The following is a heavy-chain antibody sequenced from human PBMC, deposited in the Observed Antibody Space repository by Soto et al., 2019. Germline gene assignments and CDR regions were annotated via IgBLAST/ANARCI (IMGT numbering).Heavy chain of an antibody. J-gene: IGHJ6*02. V-gene: IGHV4-61*01. D-gene: IGHD3-10*01. CDR1: GESVGRGTDY. CDR3: ARDRRGRADGFIYYYGMEV. CDR2: IFDAATT. Sequence: QVQLQESGPGLMQPSGTLSLICSVSGESVGRGTDYWSWVRQAPGRGLEWIGYIFDAATTNYNPSFESRVSISLDAAKNQVSPKLTSVTAADTAIYYCARDRRGRADGFIYYYGMEVWGQGTSVTVSS.